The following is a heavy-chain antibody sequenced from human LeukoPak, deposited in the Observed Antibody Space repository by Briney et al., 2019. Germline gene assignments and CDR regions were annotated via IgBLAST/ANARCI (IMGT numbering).Heavy chain of an antibody. CDR3: ARGGGYSYGTFFDH. V-gene: IGHV3-21*01. D-gene: IGHD5-18*01. CDR2: ITSSRYI. J-gene: IGHJ4*02. Sequence: GGSLRLSCAASGFNFRSYSMNWVRQAPGKGLEWVSSITSSRYIYDADSVKGRFIISRDNAKNSLYLQMDSLRAEDTAVYYCARGGGYSYGTFFDHWGQGSLVTVSS. CDR1: GFNFRSYS.